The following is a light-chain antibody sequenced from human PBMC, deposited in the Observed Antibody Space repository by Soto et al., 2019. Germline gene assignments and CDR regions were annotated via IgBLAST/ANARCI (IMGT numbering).Light chain of an antibody. J-gene: IGKJ1*01. CDR1: QSVSSN. V-gene: IGKV3-15*01. CDR2: GAS. CDR3: QQSGDSPT. Sequence: EMVMTQSPATLSVSPGERATLSCRASQSVSSNLAWYQQKPGQAPRLLIYGASTRATGIPARFSGSGSGTEFTLTISSLQSEDFAVYYCQQSGDSPTFGQGTKVDIK.